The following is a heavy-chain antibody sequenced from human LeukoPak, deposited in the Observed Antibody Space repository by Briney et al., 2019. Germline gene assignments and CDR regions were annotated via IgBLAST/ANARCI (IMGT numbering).Heavy chain of an antibody. J-gene: IGHJ2*01. CDR1: GGSFSGYY. V-gene: IGHV4-34*01. D-gene: IGHD3-3*01. CDR2: INHSGST. Sequence: KPSETLSLTCAVYGGSFSGYYWSWIREPPGKGLEWIGEINHSGSTNYNPSLKSRVTISVDTSKNQFSLKLRCVTAADTAVYYCARWAHVLRMRFVPWGRGTLVTVSS. CDR3: ARWAHVLRMRFVP.